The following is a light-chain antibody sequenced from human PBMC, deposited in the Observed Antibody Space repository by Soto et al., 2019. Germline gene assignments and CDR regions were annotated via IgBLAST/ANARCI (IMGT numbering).Light chain of an antibody. V-gene: IGKV3-11*01. CDR3: QQYNSYSRT. CDR1: QSIGNY. J-gene: IGKJ1*01. Sequence: EIVLTQSPATLSLSPVEGATLSCRASQSIGNYLAWYQQKPGQAPRLLIYGASSRATGIPDRFSGSGSGTEFTLTISSLQPDDFATYYCQQYNSYSRTFGQGTKVDI. CDR2: GAS.